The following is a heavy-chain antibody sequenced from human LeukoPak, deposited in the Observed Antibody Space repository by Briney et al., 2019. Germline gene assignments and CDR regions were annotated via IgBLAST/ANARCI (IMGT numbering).Heavy chain of an antibody. J-gene: IGHJ4*02. CDR2: IISDGSST. V-gene: IGHV3-74*01. CDR3: AKAPIAVAGTSNYFDY. D-gene: IGHD6-19*01. CDR1: GFTFSNYW. Sequence: PGGSLRLSCAASGFTFSNYWMHWVRQTPGKGLVWVSRIISDGSSTSYADSVKGRFTISRDNSKNTLYLQMNSPRAEDTAIYYCAKAPIAVAGTSNYFDYWGQGTLVTVSS.